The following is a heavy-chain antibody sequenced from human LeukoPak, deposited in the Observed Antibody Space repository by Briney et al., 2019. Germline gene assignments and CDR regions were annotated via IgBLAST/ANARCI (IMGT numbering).Heavy chain of an antibody. V-gene: IGHV1-46*01. CDR2: IRPGDTRT. D-gene: IGHD3-16*01. Sequence: ASVKVSCKASGYTFTAYYIQWVRQAPGQGLEWMGTIRPGDTRTTYAQKFQGRVTMTWDMSTTTGYMELSSLRSEDTAVYYCVREKSGGTYDYWGQGTLVTVSS. J-gene: IGHJ4*02. CDR3: VREKSGGTYDY. CDR1: GYTFTAYY.